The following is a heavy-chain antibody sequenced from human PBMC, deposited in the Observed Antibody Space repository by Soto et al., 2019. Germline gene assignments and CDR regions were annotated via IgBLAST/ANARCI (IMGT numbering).Heavy chain of an antibody. Sequence: SVKVSCKASGFTFTSSAVQWVRQARGQRLDWIGWIVVGSGNTNYAQKFQERVTITRDMSTSTAYMELSSLRSEDTAVYYCAADPYYDFWSGYPPDGMDVWGQGTTVTVSS. CDR1: GFTFTSSA. CDR2: IVVGSGNT. J-gene: IGHJ6*02. V-gene: IGHV1-58*01. CDR3: AADPYYDFWSGYPPDGMDV. D-gene: IGHD3-3*01.